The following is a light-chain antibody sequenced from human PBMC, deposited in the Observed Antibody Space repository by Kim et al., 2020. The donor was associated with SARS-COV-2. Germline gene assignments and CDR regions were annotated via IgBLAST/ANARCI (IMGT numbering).Light chain of an antibody. Sequence: QGVTICCTGRSSNIGAHYDVHWYQQLPGTAPKLLINGNNNRPSGVPDRFSGSKSGTSASLAITGLQAEDEADYYCQSYDSSLSGSIFGGGTRLTVL. CDR1: SSNIGAHYD. V-gene: IGLV1-40*01. CDR2: GNN. J-gene: IGLJ2*01. CDR3: QSYDSSLSGSI.